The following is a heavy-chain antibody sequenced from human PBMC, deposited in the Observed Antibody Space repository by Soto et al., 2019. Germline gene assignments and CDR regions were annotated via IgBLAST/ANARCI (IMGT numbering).Heavy chain of an antibody. J-gene: IGHJ6*02. CDR3: ARDRAVRDYYYGLDV. D-gene: IGHD3-10*01. CDR1: GGSITSYY. CDR2: INYSGST. Sequence: QVQLQESGPGLVKPSETLSLTCTVSGGSITSYYWSWIRQPPGKGLEWIGYINYSGSTNYNPSLKSRVTISVDTSKNQFSLKLNSVTAADTAVYYCARDRAVRDYYYGLDVWGQGTTVTVSS. V-gene: IGHV4-59*01.